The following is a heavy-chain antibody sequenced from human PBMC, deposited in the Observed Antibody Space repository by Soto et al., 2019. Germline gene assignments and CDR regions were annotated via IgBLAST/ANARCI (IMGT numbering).Heavy chain of an antibody. D-gene: IGHD1-26*01. J-gene: IGHJ6*02. CDR2: MNPNSSNT. CDR3: ARSGWGLYYYYGMDV. CDR1: GYTFTSYD. Sequence: VSVKVSCKASGYTFTSYDIHWVRQATGQGLEWMGWMNPNSSNTGYAQKFQGRVTMTRNTSISTAYMELSSLRSEDTAVYYCARSGWGLYYYYGMDVWGQGTTVTVSS. V-gene: IGHV1-8*01.